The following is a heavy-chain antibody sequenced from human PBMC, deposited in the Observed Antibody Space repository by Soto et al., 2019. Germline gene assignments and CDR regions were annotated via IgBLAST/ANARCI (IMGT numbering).Heavy chain of an antibody. J-gene: IGHJ4*02. D-gene: IGHD1-26*01. V-gene: IGHV3-23*01. Sequence: EVQLLESGGGLVQPGGSLRLSCAASGFTFTTYAMSWVRQAPGKGLEWVSGVTDSGGKTYYADSVKGRFTIYRDNSKNKLYLQMNSLRAEDTAVYYCAKGFIVAATTPEFDYWGQGTLVTVSS. CDR3: AKGFIVAATTPEFDY. CDR2: VTDSGGKT. CDR1: GFTFTTYA.